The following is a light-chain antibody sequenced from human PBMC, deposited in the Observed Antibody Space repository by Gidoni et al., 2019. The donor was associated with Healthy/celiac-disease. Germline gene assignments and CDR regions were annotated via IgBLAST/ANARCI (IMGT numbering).Light chain of an antibody. CDR1: QSVSSSY. CDR3: QQYGSSPMCS. V-gene: IGKV3-20*01. CDR2: GAS. J-gene: IGKJ2*04. Sequence: EIVLTQSPGTLSLSPGERATLSCRASQSVSSSYLAWYQQKPGQAPRLLIYGASSRATGIPDRFSGSGSGTDFTLTISRLEPEDFAVYYCQQYGSSPMCSFGQWTKLEIK.